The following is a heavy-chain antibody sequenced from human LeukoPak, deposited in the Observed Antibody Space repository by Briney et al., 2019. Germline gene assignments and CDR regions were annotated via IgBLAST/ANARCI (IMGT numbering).Heavy chain of an antibody. D-gene: IGHD4-23*01. CDR1: GFTFSSYG. CDR2: IWYDGSNK. CDR3: ARDPALATVVTDGGADY. Sequence: GGSLRLSCAASGFTFSSYGMHWVRQAPGKGLEWVAVIWYDGSNKYYADSVKGRFTISRDNAKNSLYLQMNSLRAEDTAVYYCARDPALATVVTDGGADYWGQGTLVTVSS. J-gene: IGHJ4*02. V-gene: IGHV3-33*01.